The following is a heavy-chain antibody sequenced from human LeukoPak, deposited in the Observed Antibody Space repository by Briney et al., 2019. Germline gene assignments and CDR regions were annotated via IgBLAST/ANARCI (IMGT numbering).Heavy chain of an antibody. V-gene: IGHV1-18*01. D-gene: IGHD3-9*01. CDR3: ARDALTISYYYGMDV. Sequence: GASVTVSFTASGYTFTSYGISWVRQAPGQGLEWMGWISAYNGNTNYAQKLQGRVTMTTDTSTSTAYMELRSLRSDDTAVYYCARDALTISYYYGMDVWGQGTTVTVSS. CDR1: GYTFTSYG. J-gene: IGHJ6*02. CDR2: ISAYNGNT.